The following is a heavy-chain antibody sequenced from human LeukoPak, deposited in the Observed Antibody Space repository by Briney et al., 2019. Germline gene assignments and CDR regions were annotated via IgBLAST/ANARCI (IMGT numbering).Heavy chain of an antibody. J-gene: IGHJ6*02. CDR3: ARERLSSGGSSGMDV. CDR2: ISYDGSNK. V-gene: IGHV3-30*03. D-gene: IGHD2-15*01. CDR1: GFTFSSYG. Sequence: GGSLRLSCAASGFTFSSYGMHWVRQAPGKGLEWVAVISYDGSNKYYADSVKGRFTISRDNSKNTLYLQMNSLRAEDTAVYYCARERLSSGGSSGMDVWGQGTTVTVSS.